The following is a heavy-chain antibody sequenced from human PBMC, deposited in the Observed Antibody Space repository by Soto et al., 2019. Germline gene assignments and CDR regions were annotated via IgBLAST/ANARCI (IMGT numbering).Heavy chain of an antibody. J-gene: IGHJ2*01. CDR3: AREGGYSYGRSRYWYFDL. CDR1: GFTVSSNY. D-gene: IGHD5-18*01. V-gene: IGHV3-53*01. CDR2: IYSGGST. Sequence: GGSLRLSCAASGFTVSSNYMSWVRQAPGKGLEWVSVIYSGGSTYYADSVKGRFTISRDNSKNTLYLQMNSLRAEDTAVYYCAREGGYSYGRSRYWYFDLWGRGTLVTVSS.